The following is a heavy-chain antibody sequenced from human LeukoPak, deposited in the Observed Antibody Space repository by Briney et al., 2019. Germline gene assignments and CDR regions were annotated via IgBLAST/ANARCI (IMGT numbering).Heavy chain of an antibody. CDR1: GFTFSSYG. J-gene: IGHJ4*02. CDR2: ISGSGGST. CDR3: AKDRITFWQLVPFDY. D-gene: IGHD6-6*01. V-gene: IGHV3-23*01. Sequence: GGSLRLSCAASGFTFSSYGMSWVRQAPGEGLEWVSAISGSGGSTYYADSVKGRFTISRDNSKNTLYLQMNSLRAEDTAVYYCAKDRITFWQLVPFDYWGQGTLVTVSS.